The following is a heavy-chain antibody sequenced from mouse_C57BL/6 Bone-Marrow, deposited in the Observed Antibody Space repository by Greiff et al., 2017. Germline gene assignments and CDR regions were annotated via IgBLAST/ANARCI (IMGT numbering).Heavy chain of an antibody. CDR1: GYTFTSYW. J-gene: IGHJ1*03. CDR3: ARGDYSRGYFDV. V-gene: IGHV1-53*01. CDR2: INPSNGGT. Sequence: VQLQQPGTELVKPGASVKLSCKASGYTFTSYWMHWVKQRPGQGLEWIRNINPSNGGTNYNEKFKSKATLTVDKSSSTAYMQLSSLTSEDSAVYYCARGDYSRGYFDVWGTGTTVTVSS. D-gene: IGHD1-1*01.